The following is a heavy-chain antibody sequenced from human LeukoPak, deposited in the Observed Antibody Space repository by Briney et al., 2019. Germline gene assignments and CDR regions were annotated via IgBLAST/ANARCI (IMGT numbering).Heavy chain of an antibody. J-gene: IGHJ5*02. V-gene: IGHV4-34*01. D-gene: IGHD5-18*01. CDR3: AGGYGGYSYGPKNKYNWFDP. Sequence: SETLSLTCAVYGGSFSGYYWSWIRQPPGKGLEWIGEINHSGSTNYNPSLKSRVTISVDTSKNQFSLKLSSVTAADTAVYYCAGGYGGYSYGPKNKYNWFDPWGQGTLVTVSS. CDR1: GGSFSGYY. CDR2: INHSGST.